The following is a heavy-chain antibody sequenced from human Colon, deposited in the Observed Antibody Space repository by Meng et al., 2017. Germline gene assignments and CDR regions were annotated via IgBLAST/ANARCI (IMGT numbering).Heavy chain of an antibody. V-gene: IGHV4-61*01. D-gene: IGHD3-16*02. CDR1: GGSVSSGSYY. J-gene: IGHJ4*02. Sequence: QVASAGSGPGLVRPSETLSLLCTVSGGSVSSGSYYWSWIRQPPGKGLEWIGYIYYSGSTNYNPSLKSRVTISVDTSKNQFSLKLSSVTAADTAVYYCARGMTNGITFGGVIVNWGQGTLVTVSS. CDR3: ARGMTNGITFGGVIVN. CDR2: IYYSGST.